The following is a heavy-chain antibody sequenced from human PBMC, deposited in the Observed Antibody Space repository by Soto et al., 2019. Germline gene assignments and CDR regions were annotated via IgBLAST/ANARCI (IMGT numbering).Heavy chain of an antibody. V-gene: IGHV1-2*02. J-gene: IGHJ5*02. Sequence: SXKVSFKASGYTXTGYYMNVVRQAPGQGLGWMGWINPNSGGTNYAQKFQGRFTMTRDTSISTAYMELSRLRSDDTDVYYCARAALTMIVVVITQGSNWFAPWGQGTLATVSS. CDR2: INPNSGGT. D-gene: IGHD3-22*01. CDR3: ARAALTMIVVVITQGSNWFAP. CDR1: GYTXTGYY.